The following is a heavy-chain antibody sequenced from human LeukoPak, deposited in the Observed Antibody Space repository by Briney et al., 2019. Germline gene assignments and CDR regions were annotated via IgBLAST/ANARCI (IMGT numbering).Heavy chain of an antibody. D-gene: IGHD2-15*01. CDR3: ARLDVVVVDYGMDV. J-gene: IGHJ6*02. Sequence: TLSLTCAVSGGSISSGGSYWTWVRQAHGKGLEWIGYMFSGGTSYYNPSLESRVTISVDTSKNQFSLKLSSVTAADTAVYYCARLDVVVVDYGMDVWGQGTTVTVSS. V-gene: IGHV4-31*11. CDR2: MFSGGTS. CDR1: GGSISSGGSY.